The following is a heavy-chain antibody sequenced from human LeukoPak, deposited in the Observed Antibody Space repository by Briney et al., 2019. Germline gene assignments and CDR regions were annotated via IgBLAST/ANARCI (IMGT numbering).Heavy chain of an antibody. CDR2: IYHSGST. CDR3: ASARYDILTDYWFDP. CDR1: GYSISSGYY. D-gene: IGHD3-9*01. J-gene: IGHJ5*02. V-gene: IGHV4-38-2*01. Sequence: PSETLSLTCAVSGYSISSGYYWGWIRQPPGKGLEWIGSIYHSGSTYYNPSLKSRVTISVDTSKNQFSLKLSSVTAADTAVYYCASARYDILTDYWFDPWGQGNLLTVSS.